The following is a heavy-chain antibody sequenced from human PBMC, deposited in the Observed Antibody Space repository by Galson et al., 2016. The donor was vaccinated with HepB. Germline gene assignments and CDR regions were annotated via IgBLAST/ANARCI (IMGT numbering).Heavy chain of an antibody. V-gene: IGHV2-26*01. J-gene: IGHJ5*02. Sequence: PALVKPTQTLTLTCTVSGFSLSNARMGVSWIRQPPGKALEWLAHIFSNDEKSYSTSLKSRLTISKDTSKSQVVLTMTNMDPVDTATYYCARNSGQRKEAAAGSDRWFDPWGQGTLVTVSS. D-gene: IGHD6-13*01. CDR1: GFSLSNARMG. CDR3: ARNSGQRKEAAAGSDRWFDP. CDR2: IFSNDEK.